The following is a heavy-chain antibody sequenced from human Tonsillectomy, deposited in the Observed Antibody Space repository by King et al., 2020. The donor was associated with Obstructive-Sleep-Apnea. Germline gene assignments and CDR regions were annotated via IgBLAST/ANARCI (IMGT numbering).Heavy chain of an antibody. J-gene: IGHJ3*02. V-gene: IGHV3-48*04. CDR2: ISSSSSTI. CDR3: ARVTMVRGVLDAFDI. D-gene: IGHD3-10*01. CDR1: GFTFSSYS. Sequence: VQLVQSGGGLVQPGGSLRLSCAASGFTFSSYSMNWVRQAPGKGLEWVSYISSSSSTIYYADSVKGRFTISRDNAKNSLYLQMNSLRAEDTAVYYWARVTMVRGVLDAFDIWGQGTMVTVSS.